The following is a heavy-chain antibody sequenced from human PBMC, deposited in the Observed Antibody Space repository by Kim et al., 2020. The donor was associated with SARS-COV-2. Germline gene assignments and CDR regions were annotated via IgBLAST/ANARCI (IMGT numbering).Heavy chain of an antibody. Sequence: GGSLRLSCAASGFTFSSYAMHWVRQAPGKGLEWVAVISYDGSNKYYADSVKGRFTISRDNSKNTLYLQMNSLRAEDTAVYYCARDLTVAAAGTVPRWGQGTLATVSS. CDR2: ISYDGSNK. V-gene: IGHV3-30*04. CDR3: ARDLTVAAAGTVPR. J-gene: IGHJ4*02. D-gene: IGHD6-13*01. CDR1: GFTFSSYA.